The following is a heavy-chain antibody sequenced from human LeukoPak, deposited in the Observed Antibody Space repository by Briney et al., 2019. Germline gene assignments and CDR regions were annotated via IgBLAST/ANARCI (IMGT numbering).Heavy chain of an antibody. D-gene: IGHD4-17*01. CDR1: GFTFSTYS. V-gene: IGHV3-48*01. CDR2: ISSSSSTI. CDR3: ARDRGPTVTAFGY. Sequence: PGGSLRLSCAASGFTFSTYSMNWVRQAPGKGLEWVSYISSSSSTIFYADSVKGRFTISRDNSKNPLYLQMNSLRAEDTAVYYCARDRGPTVTAFGYWGQGTLVTVSS. J-gene: IGHJ4*02.